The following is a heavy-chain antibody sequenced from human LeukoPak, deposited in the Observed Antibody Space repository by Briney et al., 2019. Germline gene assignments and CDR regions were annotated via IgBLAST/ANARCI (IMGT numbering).Heavy chain of an antibody. J-gene: IGHJ6*02. CDR1: GFSFSSYA. CDR3: ARRYSGSYYDFWSGPWGYYYGMDV. D-gene: IGHD3-3*01. Sequence: PGGPLRLSCAASGFSFSSYAMSWVRQAPGKGLEWVSAISGSGGSTYYADSVKGRFTISRDNSKNTLYLQMNSLRAEDTAVYYCARRYSGSYYDFWSGPWGYYYGMDVWGQGTTVTVSS. CDR2: ISGSGGST. V-gene: IGHV3-23*01.